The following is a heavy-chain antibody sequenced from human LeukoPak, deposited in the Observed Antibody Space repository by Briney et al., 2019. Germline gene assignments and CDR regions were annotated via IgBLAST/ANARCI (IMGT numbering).Heavy chain of an antibody. J-gene: IGHJ4*02. V-gene: IGHV3-74*01. CDR2: INPDGSST. D-gene: IGHD3-22*01. Sequence: PGGSLRLSCEASGFTFSTYWMHWVRQAPGKELVYVSRINPDGSSTSYADSVKGRFTISRDNSKNTLYLQMNNLRGEDTALYYCAKDGLYFDGSAHIYYFDAWGQGTLVAVSS. CDR1: GFTFSTYW. CDR3: AKDGLYFDGSAHIYYFDA.